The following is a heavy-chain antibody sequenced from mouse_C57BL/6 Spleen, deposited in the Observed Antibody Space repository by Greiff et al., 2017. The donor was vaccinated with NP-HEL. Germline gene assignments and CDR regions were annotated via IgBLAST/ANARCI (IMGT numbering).Heavy chain of an antibody. CDR2: INPSTGGT. D-gene: IGHD1-1*01. V-gene: IGHV1-43*01. Sequence: VQLQQSGPELVKPEASVKISCKASGYSFTGYYMHWVKQSSEKSLEWIGEINPSTGGTSYNQKFKGKATLTVDKSSSTAYMQLKSLTSEDSAVYYCARWDYGSSWRYWGQGTTLTVSS. J-gene: IGHJ2*01. CDR1: GYSFTGYY. CDR3: ARWDYGSSWRY.